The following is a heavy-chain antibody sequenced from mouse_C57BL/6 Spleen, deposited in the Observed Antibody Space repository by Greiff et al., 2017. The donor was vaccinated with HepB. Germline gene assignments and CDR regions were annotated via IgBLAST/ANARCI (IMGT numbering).Heavy chain of an antibody. D-gene: IGHD2-3*01. Sequence: QVQLQQPGAELVRPGSSVKLSCKASGYTFTSYWMDWVKQRPGQGLEWIGNIYPSDSETHYNQKFKDKATLTVDKSSSTACMQLSSLTSEDSAVYYCARLIYDGPYYFDYWGQGTTLTVSS. CDR1: GYTFTSYW. J-gene: IGHJ2*01. V-gene: IGHV1-61*01. CDR2: IYPSDSET. CDR3: ARLIYDGPYYFDY.